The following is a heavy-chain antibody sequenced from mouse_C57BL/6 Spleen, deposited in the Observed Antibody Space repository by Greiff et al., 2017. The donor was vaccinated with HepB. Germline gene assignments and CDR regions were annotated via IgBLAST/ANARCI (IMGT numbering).Heavy chain of an antibody. Sequence: VQLVESGAELVRPGTSVKLSCKASGYTFTSYWMHWVKQRPGQGLEWIGVIDPSDSYTNYNQKFKGKATLTVDTSSSTAYMQLSSLTSEDSAVYYCAFYYGSSYYYFDYWGQGTTLTVSS. D-gene: IGHD1-1*01. J-gene: IGHJ2*01. CDR1: GYTFTSYW. CDR3: AFYYGSSYYYFDY. V-gene: IGHV1-59*01. CDR2: IDPSDSYT.